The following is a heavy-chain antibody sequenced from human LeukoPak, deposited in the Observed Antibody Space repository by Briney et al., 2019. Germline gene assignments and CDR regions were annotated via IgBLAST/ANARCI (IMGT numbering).Heavy chain of an antibody. CDR3: ARGVVPAAISGVYYYYYYGMDV. CDR2: ISAYNGNT. Sequence: ASVKVSCKASGYTFTSYGISWVRQAPGQGLEWMGWISAYNGNTNYAQKFQGRVTMTRDTSISTAYMELSRLRSDDTAVYYCARGVVPAAISGVYYYYYYGMDVWGQGTTVTVSS. D-gene: IGHD2-2*02. J-gene: IGHJ6*02. CDR1: GYTFTSYG. V-gene: IGHV1-18*01.